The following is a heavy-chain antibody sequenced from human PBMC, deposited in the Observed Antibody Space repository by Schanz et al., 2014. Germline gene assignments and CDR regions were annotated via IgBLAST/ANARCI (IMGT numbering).Heavy chain of an antibody. CDR2: ISPYNGNT. CDR3: ARDRVYRFLKGENRFYFDY. D-gene: IGHD3-3*01. J-gene: IGHJ4*01. CDR1: GYTFTNYG. Sequence: QVRLVQSGAELKMPGATVKVSCETSGYTFTNYGVSWVRQAPGQGLEWVAWISPYNGNTAYAQNLKGRVRMTPDQSTATAYMELRSLTSDDTAVYYCARDRVYRFLKGENRFYFDYWGHGTLVTVAS. V-gene: IGHV1-18*01.